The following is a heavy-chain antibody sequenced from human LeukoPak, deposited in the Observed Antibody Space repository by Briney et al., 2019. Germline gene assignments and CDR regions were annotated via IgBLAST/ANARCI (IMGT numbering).Heavy chain of an antibody. D-gene: IGHD6-6*01. CDR1: GFTFSSYG. V-gene: IGHV3-30*02. CDR3: AKGLHSSSEAFDI. J-gene: IGHJ3*02. Sequence: GGSLRLSCAASGFTFSSYGMHWVRQAPGKGLEWVAVIWYDGSNKYYADSVKGRFTISRDNSKNTLYLQMNSLRAEDTAVYYCAKGLHSSSEAFDIWGQGTMVTVSS. CDR2: IWYDGSNK.